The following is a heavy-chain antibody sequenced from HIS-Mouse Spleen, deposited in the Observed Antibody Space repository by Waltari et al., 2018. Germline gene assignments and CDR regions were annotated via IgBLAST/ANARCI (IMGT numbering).Heavy chain of an antibody. D-gene: IGHD1-26*01. CDR3: TTLVGATTNFDY. CDR2: IKSKTDGGTT. J-gene: IGHJ4*02. Sequence: EVQLVESGGGLVKPGGSLRLSCAASGFTFSNAWMSWVRQAPGKGLEWVGRIKSKTDGGTTDYAAPVKGRFTISRDDSKNTLYLQMNSLKTEDTAVYYCTTLVGATTNFDYWGQGTLVTVSS. CDR1: GFTFSNAW. V-gene: IGHV3-15*01.